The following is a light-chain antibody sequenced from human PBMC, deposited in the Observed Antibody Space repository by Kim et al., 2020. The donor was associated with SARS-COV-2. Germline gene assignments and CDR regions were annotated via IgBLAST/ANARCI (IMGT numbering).Light chain of an antibody. J-gene: IGKJ4*01. Sequence: ASVGDRVTITCQASQDIRKYLNWYQQKPGKAPKLLIFDASNVERGVPSRFSGSGFGTHFTFTINSLQPEDFATYFCQQYDYPALTFGGGTKVDIK. V-gene: IGKV1-33*01. CDR1: QDIRKY. CDR3: QQYDYPALT. CDR2: DAS.